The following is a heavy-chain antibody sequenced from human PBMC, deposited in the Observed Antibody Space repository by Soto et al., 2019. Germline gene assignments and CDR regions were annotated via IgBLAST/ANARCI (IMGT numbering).Heavy chain of an antibody. CDR1: GFTFKESA. D-gene: IGHD6-19*01. CDR2: ISDTGAST. V-gene: IGHV3-23*01. Sequence: EVRLLEAGGGLKQPGGSLRLSCAASGFTFKESAMNWVRQAPGKGLEWVASISDTGASTWYAESVRGRPSSSRDNSKNPLYLQRNSRRGEDTAVYYCAKGRGSGWACYFDNCGQGTLVTVSS. J-gene: IGHJ4*02. CDR3: AKGRGSGWACYFDN.